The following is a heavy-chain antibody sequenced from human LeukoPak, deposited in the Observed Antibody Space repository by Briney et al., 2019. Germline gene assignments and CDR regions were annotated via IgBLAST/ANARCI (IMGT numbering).Heavy chain of an antibody. J-gene: IGHJ4*02. CDR3: ARAIAAAGTFFDY. CDR2: IYYSGST. V-gene: IGHV4-30-4*08. CDR1: GGSISSGDYY. Sequence: PSETLSLTCTVSGGSISSGDYYWSWIRQPPGKGLEWIGYIYYSGSTYYNPSVKSRVTISVDTSKNQFSLKLSSVTAADTAVYYCARAIAAAGTFFDYWGQGTLVTVSS. D-gene: IGHD6-13*01.